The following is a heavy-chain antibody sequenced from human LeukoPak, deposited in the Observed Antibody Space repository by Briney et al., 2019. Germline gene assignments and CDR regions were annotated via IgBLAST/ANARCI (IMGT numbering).Heavy chain of an antibody. CDR3: ARAPREYYYGSGSYVPPLYGMDV. J-gene: IGHJ6*02. V-gene: IGHV1-69*04. Sequence: GASVKVSCKASGGTFSSYAISWVRQAPGQGLEWMGRIIPIVGIANYAQKFQGRVTITADKSTSTAYMELSSLRSEDTAVYYCARAPREYYYGSGSYVPPLYGMDVWGQGTTVTVSS. CDR2: IIPIVGIA. CDR1: GGTFSSYA. D-gene: IGHD3-10*01.